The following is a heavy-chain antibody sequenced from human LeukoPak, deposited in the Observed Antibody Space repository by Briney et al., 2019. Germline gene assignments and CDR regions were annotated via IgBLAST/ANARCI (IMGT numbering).Heavy chain of an antibody. J-gene: IGHJ4*02. D-gene: IGHD3-22*01. CDR3: AISLHYYDSSGPLHY. CDR1: GGTFSSYA. CDR2: IIPIFGTA. V-gene: IGHV1-69*01. Sequence: SVKVSCKASGGTFSSYAISWVRQAPGQGLEWMGGIIPIFGTANYAQKFQGRVTITADESTSTVYMELSSLRSEDTAVYYCAISLHYYDSSGPLHYWGQGTLVTVSS.